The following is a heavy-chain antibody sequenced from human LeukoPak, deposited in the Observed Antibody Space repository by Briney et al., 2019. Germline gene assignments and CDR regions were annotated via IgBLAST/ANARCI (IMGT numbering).Heavy chain of an antibody. CDR3: ATPGLASYSSGWFAEYFQH. Sequence: ASVKVSCKVSGYTLTELSMHWVRQAPGKGLEWMGGFDPEDGETIYAQKFQGRVTMTEDTSTDTAYMELSSLRSEDTAVYYCATPGLASYSSGWFAEYFQHWGQGTLVTVSS. CDR2: FDPEDGET. CDR1: GYTLTELS. V-gene: IGHV1-24*01. D-gene: IGHD6-19*01. J-gene: IGHJ1*01.